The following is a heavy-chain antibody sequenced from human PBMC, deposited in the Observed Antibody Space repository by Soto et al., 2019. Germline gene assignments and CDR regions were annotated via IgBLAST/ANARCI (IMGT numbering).Heavy chain of an antibody. V-gene: IGHV1-3*01. J-gene: IGHJ4*02. D-gene: IGHD3-3*01. CDR1: GYTFTSYA. CDR2: INAGNGNT. Sequence: GASVKVCCKASGYTFTSYAMQWVRQAPGQRLEWMGWINAGNGNTKYSQKFQGRVTITRETSASTAYMELSSLRSEDTAVYYCARTSGYYFYDYWGQGTLVTVSS. CDR3: ARTSGYYFYDY.